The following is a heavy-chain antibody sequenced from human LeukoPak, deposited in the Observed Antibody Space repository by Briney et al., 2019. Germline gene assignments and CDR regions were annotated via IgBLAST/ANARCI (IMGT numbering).Heavy chain of an antibody. CDR2: ISSGGDTI. Sequence: GGSLRLSCAVSGLTFSDYYVSWIRQAPGKGLEWLSCISSGGDTIYYADSVQGRFTISRDNAKNSLYLQINSLRAEDTALYYCARNAPFRNDGWPLFDYWGQGTLVTVSS. CDR3: ARNAPFRNDGWPLFDY. J-gene: IGHJ4*02. CDR1: GLTFSDYY. V-gene: IGHV3-11*01. D-gene: IGHD1-1*01.